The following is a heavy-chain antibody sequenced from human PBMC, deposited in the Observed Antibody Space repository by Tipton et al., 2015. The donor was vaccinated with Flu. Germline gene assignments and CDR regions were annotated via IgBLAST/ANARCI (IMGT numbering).Heavy chain of an antibody. CDR2: IYTTGSV. V-gene: IGHV4-4*07. CDR3: ARDRYDSSGFVDY. J-gene: IGHJ4*02. CDR1: GDSMSSFY. D-gene: IGHD3-22*01. Sequence: QVQLVQSGGGLVKPGGSLRLSCTVSGDSMSSFYWSWIRQPAGKGLEWIGRIYTTGSVNYNPSLRGRVTIAGDTSRNHFSLQLTSVTAADTAVYYCARDRYDSSGFVDYWGQGTLVTVSS.